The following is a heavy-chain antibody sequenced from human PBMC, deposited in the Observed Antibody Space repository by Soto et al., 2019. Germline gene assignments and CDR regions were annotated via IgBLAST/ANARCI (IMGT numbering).Heavy chain of an antibody. Sequence: ASVKVSCKASGYTFTSYAMHWLRQAPGQRREWMGWINAGNGNTKYSQKFQGRGTITRATSASTAYMELSSLRSEDTAVYSCARDSACHGPWGQGTLVTVSS. CDR1: GYTFTSYA. V-gene: IGHV1-3*01. J-gene: IGHJ4*02. CDR3: ARDSACHGP. CDR2: INAGNGNT.